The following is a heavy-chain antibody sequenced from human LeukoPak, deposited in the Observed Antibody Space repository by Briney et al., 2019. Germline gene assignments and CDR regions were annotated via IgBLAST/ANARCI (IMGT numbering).Heavy chain of an antibody. Sequence: GGSLRLSCTASGFTFGDYAMSWFRQAPGKGLEWVGFIRSKAYGGTTEYAASVKGRFTISGDDSKSIAYLQMNSLKTEDTAVYYCTSPTYYDSSGYYPDAFDIWGQGTMVTVSS. D-gene: IGHD3-22*01. CDR3: TSPTYYDSSGYYPDAFDI. CDR2: IRSKAYGGTT. V-gene: IGHV3-49*03. CDR1: GFTFGDYA. J-gene: IGHJ3*02.